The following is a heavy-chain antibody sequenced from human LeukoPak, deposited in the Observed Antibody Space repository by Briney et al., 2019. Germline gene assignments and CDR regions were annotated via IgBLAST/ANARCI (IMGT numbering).Heavy chain of an antibody. CDR3: ARSEINDYNRY. D-gene: IGHD3-16*01. CDR2: IYQSGST. V-gene: IGHV4-38-2*02. Sequence: SETLSLTCTVSGCSIRSGYQWAWIRQPPGKGLEWIGSIYQSGSTYDNPSLKSRVTMSVDTSKNQFSLKMRPVTAADTAIYYCARSEINDYNRYWGQGILVTVSS. J-gene: IGHJ4*02. CDR1: GCSIRSGYQ.